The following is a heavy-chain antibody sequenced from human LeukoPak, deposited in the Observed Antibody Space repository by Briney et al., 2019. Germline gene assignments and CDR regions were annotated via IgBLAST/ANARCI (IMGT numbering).Heavy chain of an antibody. J-gene: IGHJ4*02. D-gene: IGHD1-7*01. CDR3: ARQGMLSGTTFYFDY. CDR2: IYYSGST. V-gene: IGHV4-39*01. Sequence: SETLSLTCTVSGGSISSSSYYWGWIRQPPGKGLEWIGSIYYSGSTYYNPSLKSRVTISVDTSKNQFSLKLSSVTAADTAVYYCARQGMLSGTTFYFDYWGQGTLVTVPS. CDR1: GGSISSSSYY.